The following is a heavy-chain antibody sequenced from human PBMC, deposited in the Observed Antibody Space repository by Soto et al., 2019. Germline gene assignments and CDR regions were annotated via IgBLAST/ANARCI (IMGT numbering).Heavy chain of an antibody. V-gene: IGHV1-18*01. Sequence: QVQLVQSGAEVKKPGASVKVSCKASGYTFTSYGISWVRQAPGQGLEWMGWISAYNGNTNYAQKLQSRVTMTTDTSTSTAYMELRSLRSDDTAVYYCARELTWIQLWLQSYYYYGMDVWGQGTTVTVSS. D-gene: IGHD5-18*01. CDR3: ARELTWIQLWLQSYYYYGMDV. J-gene: IGHJ6*02. CDR1: GYTFTSYG. CDR2: ISAYNGNT.